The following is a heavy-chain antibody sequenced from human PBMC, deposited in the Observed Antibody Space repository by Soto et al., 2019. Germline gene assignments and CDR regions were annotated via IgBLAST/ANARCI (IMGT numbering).Heavy chain of an antibody. D-gene: IGHD3-16*01. CDR3: ASNGGYYYHMDV. J-gene: IGHJ6*03. CDR2: IVPILGVA. CDR1: GGTFSSYT. Sequence: QVQLVQSGAEVKKPGSWVKISCEASGGTFSSYTLNWVRQAPGQGLEWMGRIVPILGVAAYAQKFQGRVTITADTSSTNTTYMELSSLRSEDTAVYYCASNGGYYYHMDVWGKGTTVTVSS. V-gene: IGHV1-69*02.